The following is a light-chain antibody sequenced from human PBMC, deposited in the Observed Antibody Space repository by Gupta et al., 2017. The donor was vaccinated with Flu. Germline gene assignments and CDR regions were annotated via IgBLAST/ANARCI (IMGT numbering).Light chain of an antibody. CDR3: RQCKAYPRT. J-gene: IGKJ2*01. Sequence: DIVMTQTPLSLSVTPGQPASISCKSSQSLLHSGGKTHLCWYLQKPGQPPQLLIYEVSNRGSGVADRFSGSGSGTDFTFKISRVEAEDVGVYYCRQCKAYPRTFGQGAKLDIK. CDR1: QSLLHSGGKTH. CDR2: EVS. V-gene: IGKV2D-29*01.